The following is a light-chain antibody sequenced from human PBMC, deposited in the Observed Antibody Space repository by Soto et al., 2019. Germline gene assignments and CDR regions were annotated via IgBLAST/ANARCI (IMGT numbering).Light chain of an antibody. V-gene: IGKV3D-15*01. J-gene: IGKJ3*01. CDR2: GAS. CDR3: QHYNDWPPAFT. CDR1: QSLNRN. Sequence: EILMTQSPATLSVSPGERATLSCRASQSLNRNLAWYQQKPGQAPRLIIYGASTRAGGIPARFSGSGSWTDVTLTISSLQSEDFALYYCQHYNDWPPAFTFGPGTKVDL.